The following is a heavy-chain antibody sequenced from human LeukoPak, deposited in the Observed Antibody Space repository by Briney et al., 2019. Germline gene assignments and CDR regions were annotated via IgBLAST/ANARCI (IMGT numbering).Heavy chain of an antibody. D-gene: IGHD2-2*01. CDR3: ARMYGYCSSTSCYAFDI. CDR2: IYYSGST. V-gene: IGHV4-59*01. J-gene: IGHJ3*02. CDR1: GGSISSYY. Sequence: PSETLSLTCTVSGGSISSYYWSWIRQPPGKGLEWIGYIYYSGSTNYNPSLKSRVTISVDTSKNQFSLKLSSVTAADTAVYYCARMYGYCSSTSCYAFDIWGQGTMVTVSS.